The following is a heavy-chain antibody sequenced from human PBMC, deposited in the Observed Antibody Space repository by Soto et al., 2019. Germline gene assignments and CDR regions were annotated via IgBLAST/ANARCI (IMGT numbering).Heavy chain of an antibody. V-gene: IGHV1-18*04. D-gene: IGHD6-13*01. J-gene: IGHJ5*02. CDR3: AKSGDSSSWPHNWFDP. CDR2: ISAYNGNT. CDR1: GYTFTSYG. Sequence: ASVKVSCKASGYTFTSYGISWVRQAPGQGLEWMGWISAYNGNTNYAQKLQGRVTMTTDTSTSTAYMELRSLRSDDTAVYYCAKSGDSSSWPHNWFDPWGQGTLVTVSS.